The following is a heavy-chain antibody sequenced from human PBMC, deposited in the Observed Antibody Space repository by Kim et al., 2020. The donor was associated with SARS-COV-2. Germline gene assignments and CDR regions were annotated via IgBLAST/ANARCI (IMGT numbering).Heavy chain of an antibody. J-gene: IGHJ4*02. CDR2: ST. D-gene: IGHD4-17*01. V-gene: IGHV3-74*01. CDR3: ARFKDYPFDY. Sequence: STSYADSVKGRFTISRDNAKNTLYLQMNSLRAEDTAVYYCARFKDYPFDYWGQGTLVTVSS.